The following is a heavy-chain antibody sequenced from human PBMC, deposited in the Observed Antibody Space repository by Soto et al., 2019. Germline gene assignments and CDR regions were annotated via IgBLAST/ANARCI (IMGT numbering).Heavy chain of an antibody. D-gene: IGHD3-22*01. CDR3: AKSLITMIVVVIPPFDY. J-gene: IGHJ4*02. CDR2: ISGRGSST. Sequence: GALRLSCAASGFTFSSYAMSWVRQAPGKGLEWVSAISGRGSSTYYADSVKGRFTISRDNSNNTLYLQMNSLRAEDTAVYYCAKSLITMIVVVIPPFDYWGQGTLVTVSS. V-gene: IGHV3-23*01. CDR1: GFTFSSYA.